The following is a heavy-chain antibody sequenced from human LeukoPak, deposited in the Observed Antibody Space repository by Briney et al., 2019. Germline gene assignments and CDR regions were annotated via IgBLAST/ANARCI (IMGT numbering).Heavy chain of an antibody. Sequence: SETLSLTCAVSGGSISLIGYYWGWIRQPPGKGLEWIGTIYYSGSTYYNPSLKSRVTISVDTSKNQFSLKLSSVTAADTAVYYCARSGISGTYDYYYYGMDVWGQGTTAIVSS. V-gene: IGHV4-39*07. CDR3: ARSGISGTYDYYYYGMDV. CDR1: GGSISLIGYY. CDR2: IYYSGST. J-gene: IGHJ6*02. D-gene: IGHD3-10*01.